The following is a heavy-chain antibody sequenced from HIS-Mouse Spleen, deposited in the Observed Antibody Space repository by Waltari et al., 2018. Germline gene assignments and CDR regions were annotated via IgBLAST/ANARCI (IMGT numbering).Heavy chain of an antibody. J-gene: IGHJ4*02. CDR3: ARLTAAGTY. D-gene: IGHD6-13*01. Sequence: QLQLQESGPGLVKPSETLSLTCTVSGGSISSSSYYWGWISQPPGKGLDWIGSIYYSGRPYYNPSLTGRVTISVDTSKNQFSLKLSSVTAADTAVYYCARLTAAGTYWGQGTLVTVSS. CDR2: IYYSGRP. CDR1: GGSISSSSYY. V-gene: IGHV4-39*07.